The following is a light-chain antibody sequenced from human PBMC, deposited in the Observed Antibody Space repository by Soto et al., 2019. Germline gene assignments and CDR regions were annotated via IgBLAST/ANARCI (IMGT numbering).Light chain of an antibody. J-gene: IGLJ1*01. CDR3: LSFTRSDTYI. CDR1: SSDIGAYNY. Sequence: QSALTQPASVSGSPGQSITFSCTGTSSDIGAYNYVSWYQHHPAKAPKLMIYEVSSRPSGISNRFSGSKSGNTASLTISGLQAEDEADYYCLSFTRSDTYIFGTGTKVTVL. V-gene: IGLV2-14*01. CDR2: EVS.